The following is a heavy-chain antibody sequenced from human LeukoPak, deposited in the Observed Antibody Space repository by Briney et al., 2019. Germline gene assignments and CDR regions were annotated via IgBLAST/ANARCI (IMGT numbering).Heavy chain of an antibody. CDR3: ARSRGYSGYAYDAFDI. CDR1: GVSINNYY. CDR2: VYYSGST. Sequence: ASETLSLTCSVSGVSINNYYWSWIREPPGRGLEWIGYVYYSGSTNYNPSLKSRVTISVDTSKNQFSLKLSSVTAADTAVYYCARSRGYSGYAYDAFDIWGQGTMVTVSS. J-gene: IGHJ3*02. D-gene: IGHD5-12*01. V-gene: IGHV4-59*01.